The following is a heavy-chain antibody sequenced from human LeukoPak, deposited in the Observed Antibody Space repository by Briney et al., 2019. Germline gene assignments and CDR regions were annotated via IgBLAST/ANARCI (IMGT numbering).Heavy chain of an antibody. CDR1: GFTFSSYA. J-gene: IGHJ4*02. D-gene: IGHD6-19*01. Sequence: GGSLRLSCAASGFTFSSYAMSWVRQAPGKGLEWVSAISGSGGSTYYADSMKGRFTISRDNSKNTLYLQMNSLRAEDTAVYYCAKDRGSGWYWYFDYWGQGTLVTVSS. CDR2: ISGSGGST. CDR3: AKDRGSGWYWYFDY. V-gene: IGHV3-23*01.